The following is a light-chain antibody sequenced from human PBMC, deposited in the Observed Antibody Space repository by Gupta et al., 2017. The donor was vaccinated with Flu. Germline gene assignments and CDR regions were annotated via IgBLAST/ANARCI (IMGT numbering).Light chain of an antibody. CDR1: QSFNNF. CDR3: QQRSSFPFT. Sequence: PAPLSLSAGERATLCRRASQSFNNFLAWYQQKPGQPPRLLIYDASNRATGIPARFSGSGSGTDFTLTISSLEPEDFAVYYCQQRSSFPFTFGPGTKVDMK. CDR2: DAS. J-gene: IGKJ3*01. V-gene: IGKV3-11*01.